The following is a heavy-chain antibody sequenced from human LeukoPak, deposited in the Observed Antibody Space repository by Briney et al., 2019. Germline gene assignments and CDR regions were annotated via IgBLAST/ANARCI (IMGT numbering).Heavy chain of an antibody. CDR2: ISGSGGST. V-gene: IGHV3-23*01. Sequence: GGSLRLSCAASGFTVSSNYMSWVRQAPGKGLEWVSGISGSGGSTLYADSVKGRFTISRDNSKKTVYLQMNSLRAEDTAVYYCAKDRVAHFFYWYFDLWGRGTLVTVSS. D-gene: IGHD5-12*01. CDR1: GFTVSSNY. CDR3: AKDRVAHFFYWYFDL. J-gene: IGHJ2*01.